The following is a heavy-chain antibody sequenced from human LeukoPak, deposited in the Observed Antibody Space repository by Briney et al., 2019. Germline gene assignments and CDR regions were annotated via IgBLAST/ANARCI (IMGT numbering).Heavy chain of an antibody. CDR3: ARVAYCSSTSCFYYYYMDV. Sequence: ASVKVSCKASGYTFTSYDINWVRQATGQGLEWMGWMNPNSGNTGYAQKFQGRVTMTRNTSISTAYMELSSLRSEDTAVYYCARVAYCSSTSCFYYYYMDVWSKGTTVTVSS. CDR1: GYTFTSYD. V-gene: IGHV1-8*01. J-gene: IGHJ6*03. D-gene: IGHD2-2*01. CDR2: MNPNSGNT.